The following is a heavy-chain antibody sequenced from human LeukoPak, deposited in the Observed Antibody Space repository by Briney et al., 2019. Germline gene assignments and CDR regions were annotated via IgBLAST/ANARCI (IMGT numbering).Heavy chain of an antibody. CDR3: TRAIVGATLFYFDY. V-gene: IGHV2-70*04. J-gene: IGHJ4*02. D-gene: IGHD1-26*01. CDR2: IDWDDDK. Sequence: SGPTLVKPTQTLTLTCTFSGFSLSTTGMRVSWIRRPPGKALEWLARIDWDDDKFYSTSLKTRLTISKDTSKNQVVLTMTNMDPVDTATYYCTRAIVGATLFYFDYWGQRALVTVSS. CDR1: GFSLSTTGMR.